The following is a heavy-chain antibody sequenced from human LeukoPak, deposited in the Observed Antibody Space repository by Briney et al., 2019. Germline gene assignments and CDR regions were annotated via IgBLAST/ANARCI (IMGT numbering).Heavy chain of an antibody. CDR1: GYTFTSYY. CDR3: ARDSDSSGRIGWFDP. Sequence: ASVKVSCKASGYTFTSYYMHWVRQAPGQGLEWMGIINPSGGSTSYAQKFQGRVTMTRDMSTSTVYMELSSLRSEDTAAYYCARDSDSSGRIGWFDPWGQGTLVTVSS. CDR2: INPSGGST. D-gene: IGHD3-22*01. V-gene: IGHV1-46*01. J-gene: IGHJ5*02.